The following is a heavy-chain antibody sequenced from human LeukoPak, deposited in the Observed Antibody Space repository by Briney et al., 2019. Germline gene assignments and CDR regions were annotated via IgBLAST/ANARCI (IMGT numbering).Heavy chain of an antibody. J-gene: IGHJ4*02. CDR3: ARMTPSSGSI. V-gene: IGHV2-70*11. Sequence: SGPALVKPTQPLTLTCTFSGFSLSTSGMCVSWIRQPPGKALEWLARIDRDDKYYSTSLKTRLTISKDTSKNQVVLTMTNMDPVDTATYYCARMTPSSGSIWGQGTLVTVSS. CDR1: GFSLSTSGMC. CDR2: IDRDDK. D-gene: IGHD3-22*01.